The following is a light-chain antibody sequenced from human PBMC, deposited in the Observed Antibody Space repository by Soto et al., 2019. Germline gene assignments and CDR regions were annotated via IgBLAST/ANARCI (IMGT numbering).Light chain of an antibody. CDR3: QQYNNWWT. V-gene: IGKV3-15*01. CDR1: QSVSSN. J-gene: IGKJ1*01. CDR2: SAS. Sequence: EIVMTQSPATLSVSPGERATLSCRASQSVSSNLAWYQQKPGQAPRLLIYSASTRATGIPARFSGSGSGTEFTLTISSLQSEGFAVYYCQQYNNWWTFGQGTKVEIK.